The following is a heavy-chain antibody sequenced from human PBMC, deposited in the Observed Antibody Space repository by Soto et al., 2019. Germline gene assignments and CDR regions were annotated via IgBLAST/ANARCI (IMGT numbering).Heavy chain of an antibody. D-gene: IGHD3-10*01. J-gene: IGHJ4*02. CDR1: GYTFTGYY. CDR2: INPNNGGT. Sequence: ASVKVSCKASGYTFTGYYIHWVRQAPGQGLEWMGWINPNNGGTNYAQNFQGWVTMTRDTSISTAYMEVTRLKSDDTAVYYCAREHYASGNVFDYGGPGPLVT. CDR3: AREHYASGNVFDY. V-gene: IGHV1-2*04.